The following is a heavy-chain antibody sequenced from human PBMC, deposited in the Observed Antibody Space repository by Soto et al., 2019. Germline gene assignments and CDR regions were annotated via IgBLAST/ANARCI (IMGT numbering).Heavy chain of an antibody. CDR1: GGSISSSSYY. Sequence: QLQLQESGPGLVKPSETLSLTCTVSGGSISSSSYYWGWIRQPPGKGLEWIGSIYYSGSTYYNPSLNSRVTISVDTSKNQFSLKLSSVTAADTAVYYCARMVAGCFDYWGQGTLVTVSS. CDR2: IYYSGST. CDR3: ARMVAGCFDY. D-gene: IGHD6-19*01. J-gene: IGHJ4*02. V-gene: IGHV4-39*01.